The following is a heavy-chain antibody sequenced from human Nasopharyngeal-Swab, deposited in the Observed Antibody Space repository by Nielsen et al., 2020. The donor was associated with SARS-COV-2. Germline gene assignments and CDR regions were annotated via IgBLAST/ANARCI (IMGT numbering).Heavy chain of an antibody. CDR2: ITSRGTYI. J-gene: IGHJ4*02. D-gene: IGHD3-10*01. V-gene: IGHV3-21*01. CDR1: GFTFNNYN. CDR3: AGRSATSGTFDY. Sequence: GESLKISCAASGFTFNNYNFNWVRQAPGKGLEWVSSITSRGTYIYYADSAKGRFTISRDNAKQSVDLQMNDLRDEDTALYFCAGRSATSGTFDYWGQGTLVTVSS.